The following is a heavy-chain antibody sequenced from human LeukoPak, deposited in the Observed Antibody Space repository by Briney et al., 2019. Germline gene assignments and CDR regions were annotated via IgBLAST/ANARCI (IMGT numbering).Heavy chain of an antibody. CDR1: GLTLSNYY. V-gene: IGHV3-11*04. CDR2: ISNIGSTT. D-gene: IGHD3-3*02. J-gene: IGHJ4*02. Sequence: GGSLRLSCAASGLTLSNYYMSWIRQAPGKGLEWVSYISNIGSTTHHADSVKGRFTISRDNAKNSLCLQMNSLRAEDTAVYYCASDISNKGFDYWGQGTLVTVSS. CDR3: ASDISNKGFDY.